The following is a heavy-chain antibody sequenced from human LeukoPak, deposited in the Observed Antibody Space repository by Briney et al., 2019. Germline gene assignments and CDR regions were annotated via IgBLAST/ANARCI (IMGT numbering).Heavy chain of an antibody. Sequence: PAGGSLRLSCAASGFPFSSYAMSWVRQAPGKGLEWVSAISGSGGSTYYADSVKGRFTISRDNSKNTLYLQMNSLRAEDTAVYYCAKDITPIRITMIVVGYWGQGTLVTVSS. CDR3: AKDITPIRITMIVVGY. D-gene: IGHD3-22*01. V-gene: IGHV3-23*01. CDR2: ISGSGGST. J-gene: IGHJ4*02. CDR1: GFPFSSYA.